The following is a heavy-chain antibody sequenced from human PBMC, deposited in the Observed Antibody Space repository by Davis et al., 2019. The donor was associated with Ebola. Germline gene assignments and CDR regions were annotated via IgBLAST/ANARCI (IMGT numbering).Heavy chain of an antibody. D-gene: IGHD5-18*01. V-gene: IGHV4-34*01. CDR2: INHSGST. Sequence: MPSETLSLTCAVYGGSFSGYYWSWIRQPPGKGLEWIGEINHSGSTNYNPSLKSRVTISVDMSKNQFSLKLSSVTAADTAVYYCARDWEGYSYGSDFDYWGQGTLVTVSS. J-gene: IGHJ4*02. CDR1: GGSFSGYY. CDR3: ARDWEGYSYGSDFDY.